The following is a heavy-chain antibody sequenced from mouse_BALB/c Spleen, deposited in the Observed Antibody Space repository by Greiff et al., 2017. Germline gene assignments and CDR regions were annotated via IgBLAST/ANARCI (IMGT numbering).Heavy chain of an antibody. Sequence: EVKLVESGGGLVKPGGSLKLSCAASGFAFSSYDMSWVRQTPEKRLEWVAYISSGGGSTYYPDTVKGRFTISRDNAKNTLYLQMSSLKSEDTAMYYCARVTTVVAYYFDYWGQGTTLTVSS. V-gene: IGHV5-12-1*01. CDR2: ISSGGGST. D-gene: IGHD1-1*01. CDR3: ARVTTVVAYYFDY. CDR1: GFAFSSYD. J-gene: IGHJ2*01.